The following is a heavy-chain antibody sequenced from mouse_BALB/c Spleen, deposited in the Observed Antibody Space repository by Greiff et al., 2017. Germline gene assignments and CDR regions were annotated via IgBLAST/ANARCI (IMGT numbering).Heavy chain of an antibody. V-gene: IGHV3-2*02. CDR1: GYSITSDYA. J-gene: IGHJ4*01. Sequence: VQLKESGPGLVKPSQSLSLTCTVTGYSITSDYAWNWIRQFPGNKLEWMGYISYSGSTSYNPSLKSRISITRDTSKNQFFLQLNSVTTEDTATYYCAREGRDYAMDYWGQGTSVTVSS. CDR3: AREGRDYAMDY. CDR2: ISYSGST.